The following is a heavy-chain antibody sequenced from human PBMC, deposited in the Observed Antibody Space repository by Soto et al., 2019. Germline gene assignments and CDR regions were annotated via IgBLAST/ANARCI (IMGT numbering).Heavy chain of an antibody. CDR2: VNGDGSST. V-gene: IGHV3-74*01. J-gene: IGHJ4*02. Sequence: EVQLVESGGGLVQPGGSLRLSCAASGFTFTHYRIHWGRQAPGKGLVWVSRVNGDGSSTNYADSVKGRFTLSRDNARNTVDLQMNSLRAEYTAVYYCARAVDWNYVYDFWVQGTLVTVS. CDR3: ARAVDWNYVYDF. D-gene: IGHD1-7*01. CDR1: GFTFTHYR.